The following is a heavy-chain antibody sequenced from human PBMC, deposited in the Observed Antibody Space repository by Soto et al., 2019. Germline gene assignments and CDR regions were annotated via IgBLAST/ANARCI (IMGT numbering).Heavy chain of an antibody. D-gene: IGHD3-22*01. Sequence: ASVKVSCKASGYTFTSYGISWVRQAPGQGLEWMGWISAYNGNTNYAQKLQGRVTMTTDTSTSTAYMELRSLRSDDTAVYYCARNLQYDSSGYPALSGSDYWGQGTLVTVSS. V-gene: IGHV1-18*01. CDR3: ARNLQYDSSGYPALSGSDY. J-gene: IGHJ4*02. CDR2: ISAYNGNT. CDR1: GYTFTSYG.